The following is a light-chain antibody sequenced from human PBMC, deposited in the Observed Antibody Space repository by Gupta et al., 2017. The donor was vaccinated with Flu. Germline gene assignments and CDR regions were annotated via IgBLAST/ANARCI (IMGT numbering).Light chain of an antibody. Sequence: QSALTQPPSPSGSPGQSVTVSCNGTSIAVGGSDFVSWYQQHPGKAPNLMISEVTKRPSGVPDRFSGSKSGNTASLTVSGLQADDEADYFCSSYAGNNKLIFGGGTKLTVL. CDR2: EVT. J-gene: IGLJ2*01. CDR3: SSYAGNNKLI. CDR1: SIAVGGSDF. V-gene: IGLV2-8*01.